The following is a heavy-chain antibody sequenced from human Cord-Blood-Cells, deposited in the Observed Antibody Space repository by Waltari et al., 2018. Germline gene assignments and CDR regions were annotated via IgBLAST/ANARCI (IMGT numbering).Heavy chain of an antibody. J-gene: IGHJ4*02. Sequence: QVQLVQSGAEVKKPGASVKVSCKASGYTFTSYYMHWVRQAPGQGLEWMGIINPSGGSTSCGQRFEGRVTMTRDTSTSTVYMELSSLRSEDTAVYYCARDRGVRGVIDYWGQGTLVTVSS. D-gene: IGHD3-10*01. CDR2: INPSGGST. V-gene: IGHV1-46*01. CDR1: GYTFTSYY. CDR3: ARDRGVRGVIDY.